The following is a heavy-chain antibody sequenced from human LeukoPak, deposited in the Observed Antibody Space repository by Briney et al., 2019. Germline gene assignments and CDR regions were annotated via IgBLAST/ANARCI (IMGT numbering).Heavy chain of an antibody. D-gene: IGHD6-19*01. CDR3: ARDAVVAVAGIYYFDY. J-gene: IGHJ4*02. CDR2: IKQDGSEK. CDR1: GFTFSSDW. Sequence: PGGSLRLSCAASGFTFSSDWMSWVRQAPGKGLEWVANIKQDGSEKYYVDSVKGRFTISRDNAKNSLYLQMHSLRAEDTAVYYCARDAVVAVAGIYYFDYWGQGTLVTVSS. V-gene: IGHV3-7*01.